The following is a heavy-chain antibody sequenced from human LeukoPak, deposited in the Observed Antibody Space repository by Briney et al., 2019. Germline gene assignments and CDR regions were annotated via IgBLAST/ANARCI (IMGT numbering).Heavy chain of an antibody. CDR2: IYPRDGST. CDR3: ARGLVDTAMVFDY. CDR1: GYTFTSNY. V-gene: IGHV1-46*01. D-gene: IGHD5-18*01. Sequence: ASVKVSCKASGYTFTSNYIHWVRQAPGQGLEWMGMIYPRDGSTSYAQKFQGRVTVTRDTSTSTVHMELSGLRSEDTAVYYCARGLVDTAMVFDYWGQGTLVTVSS. J-gene: IGHJ4*02.